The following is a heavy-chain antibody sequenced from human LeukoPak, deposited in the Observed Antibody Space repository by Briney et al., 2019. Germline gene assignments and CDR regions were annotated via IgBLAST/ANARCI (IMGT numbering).Heavy chain of an antibody. CDR2: MNPNSGNT. Sequence: ASVKVSCKASGYTFTRYDINWVRQATGQGLEWMGWMNPNSGNTGYAQKFQGRVTMTRNTSISTAYMELSSLRSEDTAVYYCARKFSGSYGVRYFDYWGQGTLVTVSS. J-gene: IGHJ4*02. D-gene: IGHD1-26*01. CDR1: GYTFTRYD. CDR3: ARKFSGSYGVRYFDY. V-gene: IGHV1-8*01.